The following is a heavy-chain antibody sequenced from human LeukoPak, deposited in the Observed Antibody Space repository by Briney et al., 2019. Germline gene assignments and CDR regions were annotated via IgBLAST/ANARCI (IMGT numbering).Heavy chain of an antibody. V-gene: IGHV3-23*01. CDR3: ARAMSTFGGVRNYFDS. Sequence: GGSLRLSCAASGFTFSTSMSWVRQAPGKELEWVSAISGSGGGTYYADSVRGRFTISRDNSKNTLYLQMNSLRAEDTAVYYCARAMSTFGGVRNYFDSWGQGTLVTVSS. CDR2: ISGSGGGT. J-gene: IGHJ4*02. D-gene: IGHD3-16*01. CDR1: GFTFSTS.